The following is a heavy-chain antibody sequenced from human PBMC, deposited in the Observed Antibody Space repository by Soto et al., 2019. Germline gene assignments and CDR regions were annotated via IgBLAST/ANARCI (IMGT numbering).Heavy chain of an antibody. CDR3: AKTCRPQDYYGSGSILFHYYYGMDV. J-gene: IGHJ6*02. Sequence: GGSLRLSCAASGFTFSSYAMSWVRQAPGKGLEWVSAISGSGGSTYYADSVKGRFTISRDNSKNTLYLQMNSLRAEDTAVYYCAKTCRPQDYYGSGSILFHYYYGMDVWGQGTTVTVSS. CDR2: ISGSGGST. D-gene: IGHD3-10*01. CDR1: GFTFSSYA. V-gene: IGHV3-23*01.